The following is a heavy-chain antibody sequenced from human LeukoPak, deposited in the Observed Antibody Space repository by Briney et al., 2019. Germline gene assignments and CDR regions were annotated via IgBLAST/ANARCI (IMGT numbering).Heavy chain of an antibody. Sequence: GGSLRLSCVGSGFTFRSYGMQWVRQAPGKGLEWVAVISHGGTVQHYADSVEGRFTISRDNSDNTLYLQMNSLRDEDTAMYYCAKEGTALASSYFDYWGQGTLITVSS. D-gene: IGHD5-18*01. V-gene: IGHV3-30*18. CDR3: AKEGTALASSYFDY. CDR2: ISHGGTVQ. CDR1: GFTFRSYG. J-gene: IGHJ4*02.